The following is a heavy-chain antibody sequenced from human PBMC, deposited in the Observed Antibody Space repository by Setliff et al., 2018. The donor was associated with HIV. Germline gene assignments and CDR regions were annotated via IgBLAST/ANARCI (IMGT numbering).Heavy chain of an antibody. CDR3: TGSFLGF. CDR2: IFSQTHGGAI. J-gene: IGHJ4*02. CDR1: GFTFSNYA. D-gene: IGHD3-3*01. Sequence: GGSLRLSCAASGFTFSNYAMHWARQAPGKGLEWVGHIFSQTHGGAISYVEPVKGRFTISRDESRNILYLEMNNVNTEDTAVYYCTGSFLGFWGQGTLVTVSS. V-gene: IGHV3-15*06.